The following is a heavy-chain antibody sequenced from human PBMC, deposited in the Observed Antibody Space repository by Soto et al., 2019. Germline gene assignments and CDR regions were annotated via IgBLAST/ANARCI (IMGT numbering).Heavy chain of an antibody. CDR2: IYYSGST. CDR3: ARHKYYDFWSGYYERYNWFDP. D-gene: IGHD3-3*01. J-gene: IGHJ5*02. Sequence: SQTLSLTCTVSGGSISSSSYYWGWIRQPPGKGLEWIGSIYYSGSTYYNPSLKSRVTISVDTSKNQFSLKLSSVTAADTAVYYCARHKYYDFWSGYYERYNWFDPWGQGTLVTVSS. V-gene: IGHV4-39*01. CDR1: GGSISSSSYY.